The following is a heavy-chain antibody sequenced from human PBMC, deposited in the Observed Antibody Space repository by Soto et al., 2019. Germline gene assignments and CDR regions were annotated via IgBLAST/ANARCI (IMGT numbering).Heavy chain of an antibody. Sequence: EVQLLESGGGWVQPGGSLRLSCAASGFTFGNYAFSWVRQAPGKGLEWVSVISGGGDATYYPDSVKGRFTTSRDNSKNTVYLQMNSLRAEDTAVYYCAKKALGSITLPAVYYFDYWGQGTLVTVSS. CDR1: GFTFGNYA. J-gene: IGHJ4*02. D-gene: IGHD7-27*01. CDR3: AKKALGSITLPAVYYFDY. CDR2: ISGGGDAT. V-gene: IGHV3-23*01.